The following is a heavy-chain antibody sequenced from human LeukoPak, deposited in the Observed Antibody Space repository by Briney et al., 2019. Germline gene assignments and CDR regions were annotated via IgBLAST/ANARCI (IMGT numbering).Heavy chain of an antibody. CDR2: INPNSGGT. CDR3: ARGWIAANQKGYFQH. J-gene: IGHJ1*01. D-gene: IGHD4/OR15-4a*01. Sequence: ASVKVSCKASGYTFTGYYMHWVRQAPGQGLEWMGWINPNSGGTNYAQKFQGRVTMTRDTSISTAYMELSRLRSDDTAVYYCARGWIAANQKGYFQHWGQGTLVTVSS. CDR1: GYTFTGYY. V-gene: IGHV1-2*02.